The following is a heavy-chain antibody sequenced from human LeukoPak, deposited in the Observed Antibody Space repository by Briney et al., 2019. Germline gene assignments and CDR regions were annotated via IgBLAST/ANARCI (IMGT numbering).Heavy chain of an antibody. CDR1: GFTFSRSG. CDR3: TRPEYYFDSSGYYYVDY. V-gene: IGHV3-21*01. Sequence: GGSLRLSCAASGFTFSRSGMHWVRQAPGKGLEWVSSISSSSSYIYYADSVKGRFTISRDNAKNSLYLQMNSLRAEDTAVYYCTRPEYYFDSSGYYYVDYWGQGTLVTVSS. CDR2: ISSSSSYI. J-gene: IGHJ4*02. D-gene: IGHD3-22*01.